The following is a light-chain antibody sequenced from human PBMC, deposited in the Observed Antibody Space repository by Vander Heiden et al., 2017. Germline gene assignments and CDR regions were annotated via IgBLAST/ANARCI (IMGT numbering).Light chain of an antibody. J-gene: IGKJ4*01. CDR1: QSVLYSSNNKNY. Sequence: DIVMTYSLDSLAVSLGERATINCKSSQSVLYSSNNKNYLAWYQQKPGLPPKLLIYWASTRESGVPDRFSGSGSGTDFTLTISSLHAEDVAVYYCQQYDSTPLTFGGGTKVEIK. CDR2: WAS. V-gene: IGKV4-1*01. CDR3: QQYDSTPLT.